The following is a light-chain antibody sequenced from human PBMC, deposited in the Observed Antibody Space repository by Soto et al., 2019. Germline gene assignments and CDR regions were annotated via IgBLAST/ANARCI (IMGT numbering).Light chain of an antibody. CDR1: RSLTRW. V-gene: IGKV1-5*01. CDR2: DAS. Sequence: DIQMAQSPSTLSASVRDRGTITCRASRSLTRWLAWYQQKPGKAPKLLIYDASSLESGVPSRFSGSGSGTEITLPISSLQPDDFAPYYCQQYNSYRTFGQGTKVYIK. J-gene: IGKJ1*01. CDR3: QQYNSYRT.